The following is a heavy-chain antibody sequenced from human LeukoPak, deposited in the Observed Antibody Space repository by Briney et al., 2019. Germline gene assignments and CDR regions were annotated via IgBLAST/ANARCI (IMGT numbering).Heavy chain of an antibody. V-gene: IGHV3-23*01. Sequence: PGGSLRLSCAASGFTFSSYAMSWVRQAPGKALEWVSAISGSGGGTYYADSVKGRFTISRDISKNTLYLQMNSLRAEDTAVYYCAKAEGITMIVVVITPFDYWGQGTLVTVSS. CDR1: GFTFSSYA. D-gene: IGHD3-22*01. CDR2: ISGSGGGT. CDR3: AKAEGITMIVVVITPFDY. J-gene: IGHJ4*02.